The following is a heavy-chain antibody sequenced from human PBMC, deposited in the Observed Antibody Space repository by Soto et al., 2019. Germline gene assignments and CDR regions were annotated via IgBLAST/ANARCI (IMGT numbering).Heavy chain of an antibody. V-gene: IGHV1-8*01. CDR3: ARVPYYQMTPNRFDP. CDR1: GYTFTSYD. Sequence: QVQLVQSGAEVKKPGASVKVSCKASGYTFTSYDINWVRQATGQGLEWMGWMNPNSGNTGYAQKFQGRVTMTRNTSIRTAYMEMSSLRSEDTPVYYCARVPYYQMTPNRFDPWGQGTLVTVSS. CDR2: MNPNSGNT. J-gene: IGHJ5*02. D-gene: IGHD2-2*01.